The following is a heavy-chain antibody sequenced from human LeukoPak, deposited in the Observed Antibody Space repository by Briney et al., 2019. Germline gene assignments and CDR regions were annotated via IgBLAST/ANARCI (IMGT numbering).Heavy chain of an antibody. CDR3: ARYDFWSGYYDY. V-gene: IGHV3-13*01. CDR1: GFTFSSYD. J-gene: IGHJ4*02. D-gene: IGHD3-3*01. Sequence: GGSQRLSCAASGFTFSSYDMHWVRQATGKGLEWVSAIGTAGDTYYPGSVKGRFTISRENAKNSLYLQMNSLRAGDTAVYYCARYDFWSGYYDYWGQGTLVTVSS. CDR2: IGTAGDT.